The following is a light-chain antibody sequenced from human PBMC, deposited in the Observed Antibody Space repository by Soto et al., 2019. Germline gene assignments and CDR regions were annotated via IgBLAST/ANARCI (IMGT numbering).Light chain of an antibody. CDR3: SSHTTGGTRV. Sequence: QSALTQPASVSGSPGQSVTISCTGTSSDVGGYNYVSWYQQHPGKAPKLMIHDVSDRPSGVSDRFSGSKSANTASLTIFGLQAEDEAEYYCSSHTTGGTRVFGTGTQLTVL. CDR2: DVS. J-gene: IGLJ1*01. V-gene: IGLV2-14*03. CDR1: SSDVGGYNY.